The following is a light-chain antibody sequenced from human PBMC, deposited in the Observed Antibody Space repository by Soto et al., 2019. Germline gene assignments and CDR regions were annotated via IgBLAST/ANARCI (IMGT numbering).Light chain of an antibody. V-gene: IGKV1-39*01. CDR2: AAF. CDR3: QQSDSAPRT. CDR1: QSISNY. J-gene: IGKJ1*01. Sequence: DIQLTQSPSSLSASVGDRVTIACRASQSISNYLNWYQQKPGKAPELLIYAAFSLQSGVPSRFSGSGSGTDFTLTISSLQPEDFATYYCQQSDSAPRTFGQGTKVDIK.